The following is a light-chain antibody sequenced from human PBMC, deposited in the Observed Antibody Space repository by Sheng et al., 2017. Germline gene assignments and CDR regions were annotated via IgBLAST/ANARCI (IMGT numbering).Light chain of an antibody. J-gene: IGKJ4*01. Sequence: ETVLTQSPGTLSLSPGERDILSCRASQSVSSSYLAWYQQKPGQAPRLLIYGASSRATGFPARLSGSGSGTEFTLTISSLQSEDFAVYYCQQYDKWPLTFGGGTKVEIK. CDR3: QQYDKWPLT. V-gene: IGKV3-15*01. CDR2: GAS. CDR1: QSVSSSY.